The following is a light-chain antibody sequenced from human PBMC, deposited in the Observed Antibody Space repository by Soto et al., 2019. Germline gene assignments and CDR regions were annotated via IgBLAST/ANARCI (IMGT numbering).Light chain of an antibody. J-gene: IGKJ1*01. V-gene: IGKV3-20*01. CDR3: QQYGSSPRT. CDR2: GAF. Sequence: ESVLKRSAGTVSFTTEERATFCCRASQSVSSNYLAWYQQKPGQAPRLLIYGAFKRATGIPDRFSGSGSGTDFTLTISRMEPEDFAVYCCQQYGSSPRTFGQGTKVDIK. CDR1: QSVSSNY.